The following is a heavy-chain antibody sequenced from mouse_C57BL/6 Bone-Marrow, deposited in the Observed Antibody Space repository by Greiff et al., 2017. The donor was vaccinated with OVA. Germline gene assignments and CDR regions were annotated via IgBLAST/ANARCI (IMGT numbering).Heavy chain of an antibody. Sequence: VQLQQPVAELVRPGASVKLSCTASGFNFKNTYMHWVKQRPEQGLEWIGRIDPANGNTKYAPKFQGKATITADTSSNTAYLQLRSLTSEDTAIYYCSLRRAYWGQGTLVTVSA. CDR1: GFNFKNTY. CDR3: SLRRAY. J-gene: IGHJ3*01. D-gene: IGHD2-12*01. CDR2: IDPANGNT. V-gene: IGHV14-3*01.